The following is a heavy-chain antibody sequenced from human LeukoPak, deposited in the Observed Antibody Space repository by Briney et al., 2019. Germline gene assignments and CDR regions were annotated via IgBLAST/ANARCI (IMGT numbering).Heavy chain of an antibody. CDR2: INPNSGGT. Sequence: APVKVSCKASGYTFTGYYMHWVRQAPGQGLEWMGWINPNSGGTNYAQKFQGRVTMTRDTSISTAYMELSRLRSDDTAVYYCARGAGAAMVTPDYWGQGTLVTVSS. CDR1: GYTFTGYY. J-gene: IGHJ4*02. V-gene: IGHV1-2*02. CDR3: ARGAGAAMVTPDY. D-gene: IGHD5-18*01.